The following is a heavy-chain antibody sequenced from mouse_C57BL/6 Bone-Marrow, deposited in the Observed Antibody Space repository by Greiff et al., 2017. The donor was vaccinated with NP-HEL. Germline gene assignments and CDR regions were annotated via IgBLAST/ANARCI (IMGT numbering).Heavy chain of an antibody. CDR2: ISYDGSN. D-gene: IGHD1-1*01. CDR1: GYSITSGYY. J-gene: IGHJ2*01. CDR3: ARAGPITTVVAKKDYFDY. V-gene: IGHV3-6*01. Sequence: ESGPGLVKPSQSLSLTCSVTGYSITSGYYWNWIRQFPGNKLEWMGYISYDGSNNYNPSLKNRISITRDTSKNQFFLKLNSVTTEDTATYYCARAGPITTVVAKKDYFDYWGQGTTLTVSS.